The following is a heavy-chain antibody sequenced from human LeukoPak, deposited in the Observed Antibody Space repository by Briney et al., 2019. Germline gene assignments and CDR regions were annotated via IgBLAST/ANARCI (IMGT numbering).Heavy chain of an antibody. CDR1: GYTFTSYG. Sequence: ASVKVSCKASGYTFTSYGISWVRQAPGQGLEWMGGIIPIFGTANYAQKFQGKVTITADKATSTAYMELNSLRAEDTAVYYCARDGSSELMPFDYWGQGTLVTVSS. D-gene: IGHD2-8*01. CDR3: ARDGSSELMPFDY. CDR2: IIPIFGTA. J-gene: IGHJ4*02. V-gene: IGHV1-69*06.